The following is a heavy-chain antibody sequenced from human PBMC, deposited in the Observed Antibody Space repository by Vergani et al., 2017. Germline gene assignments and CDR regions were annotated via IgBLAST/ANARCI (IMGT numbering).Heavy chain of an antibody. D-gene: IGHD3-3*01. Sequence: QVHLVQSGGEVKKPGSSVRVSCKASEGTFTTYNFNWVRQAPGQGLEWMGRIIPMFGTANYAQKFQGRVTITADESTSTAYMELSSLRSEDTAVYYCASRDITIFGVVIIRGYYYYGMDVWGQGTTVTVSS. V-gene: IGHV1-69*08. CDR1: EGTFTTYN. CDR3: ASRDITIFGVVIIRGYYYYGMDV. CDR2: IIPMFGTA. J-gene: IGHJ6*02.